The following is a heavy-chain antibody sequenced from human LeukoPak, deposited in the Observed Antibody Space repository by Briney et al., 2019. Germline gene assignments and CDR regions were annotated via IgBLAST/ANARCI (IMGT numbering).Heavy chain of an antibody. D-gene: IGHD1-26*01. Sequence: ASVKVSCKASGYTLTDHYMHWVRQAPGQGLEWMGRINPDSGVAIYGQAFRGRGTMTRDPSINTAYMEVSTLRSDDTAVYYCARGFGLGGATVPPQFDYWGQGTLVTVSS. J-gene: IGHJ4*02. CDR1: GYTLTDHY. CDR3: ARGFGLGGATVPPQFDY. CDR2: INPDSGVA. V-gene: IGHV1-2*06.